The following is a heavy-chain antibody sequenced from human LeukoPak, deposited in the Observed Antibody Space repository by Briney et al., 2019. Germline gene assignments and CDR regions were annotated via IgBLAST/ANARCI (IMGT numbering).Heavy chain of an antibody. CDR3: ERVSGYRGYDSSYYYMDV. Sequence: SETLSLTCTVSGGSISSGAYYWSWIRQHPGKGLEWIGYIYYSGSTYYNPSLKSRLTISVDTSKNQFSLKLSSATAADTAVYYCERVSGYRGYDSSYYYMDVWGKGTTVTVSS. D-gene: IGHD5-12*01. V-gene: IGHV4-31*03. CDR1: GGSISSGAYY. CDR2: IYYSGST. J-gene: IGHJ6*03.